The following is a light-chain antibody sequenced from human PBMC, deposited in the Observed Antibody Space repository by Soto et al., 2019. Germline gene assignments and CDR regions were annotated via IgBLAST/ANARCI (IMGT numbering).Light chain of an antibody. CDR3: QQSYSTPYT. CDR2: HAS. V-gene: IGKV1-39*01. Sequence: DIQMTQSPSSLSASVGDRVTITCRASQGIRNDLGWYQQKPGTAPKLLIYHASTLESGVPSRFSGSGSGTDFILTISSLQPEDFATYYCQQSYSTPYTFGQGTRLEIK. J-gene: IGKJ5*01. CDR1: QGIRND.